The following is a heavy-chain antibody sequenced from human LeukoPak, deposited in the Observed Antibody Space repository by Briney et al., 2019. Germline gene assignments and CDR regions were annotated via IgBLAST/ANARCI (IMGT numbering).Heavy chain of an antibody. CDR2: IYYSGST. V-gene: IGHV4-39*07. D-gene: IGHD3-10*01. Sequence: KPSETLSLTCTVSGGSISSSSYYWGWIRQPPGKGLEWIGSIYYSGSTYYNPSLKSRVTISVDTSKNQFSLKLSSVTAADTAVYYCARGTYYYGSGSYYEDYFDYWGQGTLVTVSS. CDR1: GGSISSSSYY. CDR3: ARGTYYYGSGSYYEDYFDY. J-gene: IGHJ4*02.